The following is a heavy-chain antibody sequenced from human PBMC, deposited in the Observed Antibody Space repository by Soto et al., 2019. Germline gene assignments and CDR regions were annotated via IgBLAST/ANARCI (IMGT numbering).Heavy chain of an antibody. CDR1: GYTFTSYG. Sequence: ASVKVSCKASGYTFTSYGISWVRQAPGQGLEWMGWISAYNGNTNYAQKLQGRVTMTTDTSTSTAYMELRSLRSDDTAAYYCAREISITIFGVDDYYYYYMDVWGKGTTVTVSS. V-gene: IGHV1-18*01. CDR3: AREISITIFGVDDYYYYYMDV. CDR2: ISAYNGNT. D-gene: IGHD3-3*01. J-gene: IGHJ6*03.